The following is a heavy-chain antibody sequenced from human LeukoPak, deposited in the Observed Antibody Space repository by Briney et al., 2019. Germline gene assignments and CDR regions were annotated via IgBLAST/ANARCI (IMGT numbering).Heavy chain of an antibody. D-gene: IGHD6-13*01. CDR2: IYWDDDK. CDR3: AHGSSWYVYNWFDP. J-gene: IGHJ5*02. CDR1: GFSLSTSGVG. Sequence: SGPTLVKPTQTLTLTCTFSGFSLSTSGVGVGWIRQPPGKALEWLALIYWDDDKRYSPSLKSRLTITKDTSKNQVVLTMTNMDPVDTATYYCAHGSSWYVYNWFDPWGQGTLVTVSS. V-gene: IGHV2-5*02.